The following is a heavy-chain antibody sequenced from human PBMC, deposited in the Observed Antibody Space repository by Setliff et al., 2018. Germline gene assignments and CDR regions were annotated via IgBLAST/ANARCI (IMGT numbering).Heavy chain of an antibody. Sequence: PGGSLRLSCAASGFMFGSYAMHWVRQAPGRGPEWLAVISYDGSHDYYADSVRGRFTISRDDSKSSMFLQMNSLKTEDTAVYYCARDVGYTYGLDFRGQGTLVTVSS. V-gene: IGHV3-30-3*01. CDR2: ISYDGSHD. CDR3: ARDVGYTYGLDF. D-gene: IGHD5-18*01. J-gene: IGHJ4*02. CDR1: GFMFGSYA.